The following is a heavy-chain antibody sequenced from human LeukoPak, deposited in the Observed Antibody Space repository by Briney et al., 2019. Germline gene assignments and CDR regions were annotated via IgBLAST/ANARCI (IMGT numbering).Heavy chain of an antibody. D-gene: IGHD3-10*01. CDR3: TRAYDSGTYSSFDY. CDR1: GFTFSSYG. V-gene: IGHV3-74*01. Sequence: GGSLRLSCAASGFTFSSYGMSWVRQAPGKGLVWVSCINTDGSGTTYADSVKGRFTISRDNAKNTLYLQMNGLRAEDTAVYYCTRAYDSGTYSSFDYWGQGTLVTVSS. J-gene: IGHJ4*02. CDR2: INTDGSGT.